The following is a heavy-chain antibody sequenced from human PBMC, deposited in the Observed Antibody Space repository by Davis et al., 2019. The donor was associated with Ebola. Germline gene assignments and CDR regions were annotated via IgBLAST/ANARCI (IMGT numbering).Heavy chain of an antibody. V-gene: IGHV3-23*01. CDR2: VSASGDIT. J-gene: IGHJ4*02. CDR1: GLSFSSYA. Sequence: PGGSLRLSCAASGLSFSSYAMTWVRQAQGKGLDWVSYVSASGDITYYADSVKGRFTNSRDNSKNTLSLQMNSLRAEDTAVYYCARGGETRLEYWGQGTLVTVSS. D-gene: IGHD3-16*01. CDR3: ARGGETRLEY.